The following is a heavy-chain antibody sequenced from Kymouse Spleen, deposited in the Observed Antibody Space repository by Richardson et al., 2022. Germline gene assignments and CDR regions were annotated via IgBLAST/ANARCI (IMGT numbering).Heavy chain of an antibody. Sequence: QVQLQQWGAGLLKPSETLSLTCAVYGGSFSGYYWSWIRQPPGKGLEWIGEINHSGSTNYNPSLKSRVTISVDTSKNQFSLKLSSVTAADTAVYYCARGQNGSGSYYNQIPFDYWGQGTLVTVSS. J-gene: IGHJ4*02. V-gene: IGHV4-34*01. CDR3: ARGQNGSGSYYNQIPFDY. CDR2: INHSGST. CDR1: GGSFSGYY. D-gene: IGHD3-10*01.